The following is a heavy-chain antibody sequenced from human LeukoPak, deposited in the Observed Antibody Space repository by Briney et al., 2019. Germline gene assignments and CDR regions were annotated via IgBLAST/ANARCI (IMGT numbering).Heavy chain of an antibody. Sequence: PSETLSLTCTVSGGSISNSSYYWGWIRQPPGKGLEWIGNIYYSGTTYYNPSLNSRVTISVDTFKNQFSLRLSSVTVADTAVYNCSTWAGSYYFDYSGQGTLVTVSS. V-gene: IGHV4-39*01. CDR2: IYYSGTT. CDR1: GGSISNSSYY. CDR3: STWAGSYYFDY. J-gene: IGHJ4*02. D-gene: IGHD1-26*01.